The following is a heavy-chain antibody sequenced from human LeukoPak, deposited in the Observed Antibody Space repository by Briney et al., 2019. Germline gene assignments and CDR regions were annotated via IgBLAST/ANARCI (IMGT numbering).Heavy chain of an antibody. Sequence: PSETLSLTCTVSGGSISSSSYYWGWIRQPPGKGLEWIGSIYYSGSTYYNPSLKSRVTISVDTSKNQFSLKLSSVTAADTAVYYCASFIRGVDYWGQGTLVTVSS. CDR3: ASFIRGVDY. V-gene: IGHV4-39*07. D-gene: IGHD3-3*01. CDR1: GGSISSSSYY. J-gene: IGHJ4*02. CDR2: IYYSGST.